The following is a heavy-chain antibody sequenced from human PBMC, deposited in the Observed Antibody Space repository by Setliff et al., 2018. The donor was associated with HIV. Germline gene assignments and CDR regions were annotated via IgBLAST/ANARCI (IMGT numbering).Heavy chain of an antibody. Sequence: ASVKVSCKASGYTFTSYGISWVRQAPGQGLEWMGWISAYNGNTNYAQKFQGRVTMTTDTSTSTAYMELRSLRSEDTAVYYCARGRYYDSGTYFTETWGQGTLVTVSS. CDR2: ISAYNGNT. J-gene: IGHJ5*02. CDR3: ARGRYYDSGTYFTET. CDR1: GYTFTSYG. V-gene: IGHV1-18*01. D-gene: IGHD3-10*01.